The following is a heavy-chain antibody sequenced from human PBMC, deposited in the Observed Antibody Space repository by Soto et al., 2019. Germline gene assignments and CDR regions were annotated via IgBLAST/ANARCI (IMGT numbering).Heavy chain of an antibody. CDR1: GGSISSSSYY. CDR3: AKQLWGVLYSYSYWHF. J-gene: IGHJ6*03. Sequence: SETLSLTCTVSGGSISSSSYYWGWIRQPPGKGLEWIGSIYYSGSTYYNPSLKSRVTISVDTSKNQFSLKLSSVTAADTAVFYCAKQLWGVLYSYSYWHFWGKGTTVPVS. D-gene: IGHD3-16*01. CDR2: IYYSGST. V-gene: IGHV4-39*01.